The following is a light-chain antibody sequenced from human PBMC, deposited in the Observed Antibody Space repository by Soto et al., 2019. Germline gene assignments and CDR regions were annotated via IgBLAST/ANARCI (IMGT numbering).Light chain of an antibody. J-gene: IGLJ2*01. CDR3: AAWDDSLNGPV. CDR1: SSNIGNNA. Sequence: QSVLTQPPSVSEAPRQRVTISCSGSSSNIGNNAVNWYQQLPGKAPKLLIYYDDLLPSGVSDRFSGSKSGTSASLAISGLQSEDEADYYCAAWDDSLNGPVFGGGIKVTVL. V-gene: IGLV1-36*01. CDR2: YDD.